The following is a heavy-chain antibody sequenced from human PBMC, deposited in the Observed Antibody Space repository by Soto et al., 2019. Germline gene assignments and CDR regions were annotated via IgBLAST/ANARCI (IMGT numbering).Heavy chain of an antibody. CDR1: GYTFTSYD. CDR3: ATGDFWSGSYEXYYYXDV. D-gene: IGHD3-3*01. V-gene: IGHV1-8*01. Sequence: ASVKVSCKASGYTFTSYDINWVRQATGQGLEWMGWMNPNSGNTVYAQKFQGRVTMTRNTSISTAYMELSSLRSEDTAVYYCATGDFWSGSYEXYYYXDVWGKGTTVTVSS. CDR2: MNPNSGNT. J-gene: IGHJ6*03.